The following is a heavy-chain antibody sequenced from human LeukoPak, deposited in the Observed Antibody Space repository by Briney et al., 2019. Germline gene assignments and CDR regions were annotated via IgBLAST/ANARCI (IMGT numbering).Heavy chain of an antibody. J-gene: IGHJ6*02. V-gene: IGHV4-59*12. D-gene: IGHD5-18*01. CDR1: GGSISSYY. Sequence: SETLSLTCTVSGGSISSYYWSWIRQHPGKGREWIGYIYYSGSTNYNPSLKRRVTISVDTSKNQFSLKLSSLTAAETAVYYCARVVGTAMPPKTKYYSYGMAVWGQGNTVTVSS. CDR2: IYYSGST. CDR3: ARVVGTAMPPKTKYYSYGMAV.